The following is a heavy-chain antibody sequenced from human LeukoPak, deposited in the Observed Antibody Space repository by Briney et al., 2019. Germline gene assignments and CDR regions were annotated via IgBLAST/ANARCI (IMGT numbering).Heavy chain of an antibody. J-gene: IGHJ5*02. V-gene: IGHV1-18*01. CDR2: ISAYNGNT. D-gene: IGHD1-26*01. CDR3: ARGVGVGATTIQEFGSWFDP. Sequence: GASVKVSCKASGYTFTSYGISWVRQAPGQGLEWMGWISAYNGNTNYAQKLQGRVTMTTDTSTSTAYMELRSLRSDDTAVYYCARGVGVGATTIQEFGSWFDPWGQGTLVTVSS. CDR1: GYTFTSYG.